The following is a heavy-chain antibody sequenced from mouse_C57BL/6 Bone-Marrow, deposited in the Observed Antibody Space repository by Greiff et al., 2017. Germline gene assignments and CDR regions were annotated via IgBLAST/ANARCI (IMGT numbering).Heavy chain of an antibody. Sequence: QVQLQQSGAELVKPGASVKLSCKASGYTFTSYWMHWVKQRPGQGLEWIGMIHPNSGSTNYNEKFKSKATLTVDKSSSTAYMQLSSLTSEDSAVYYCARIHYYGSSPFDYWGQGTTLTVSS. V-gene: IGHV1-64*01. CDR1: GYTFTSYW. J-gene: IGHJ2*01. D-gene: IGHD1-1*01. CDR2: IHPNSGST. CDR3: ARIHYYGSSPFDY.